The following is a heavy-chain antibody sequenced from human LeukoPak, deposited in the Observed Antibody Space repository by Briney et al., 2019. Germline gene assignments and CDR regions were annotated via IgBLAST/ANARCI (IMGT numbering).Heavy chain of an antibody. CDR2: IRSKANSYAT. J-gene: IGHJ4*02. V-gene: IGHV3-73*01. CDR1: GFTFSGSA. Sequence: GGSLRLSCAASGFTFSGSAMHWVRQASGKGLEWVGRIRSKANSYATAYAASVKGRFTISRDDSKNTAYLQMNSLKTEDTAVYYCAKGLSEWLVPFSSWGQGTLVTVSS. D-gene: IGHD6-19*01. CDR3: AKGLSEWLVPFSS.